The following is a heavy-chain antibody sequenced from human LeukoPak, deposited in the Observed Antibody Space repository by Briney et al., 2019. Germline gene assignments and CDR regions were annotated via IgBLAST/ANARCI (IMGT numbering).Heavy chain of an antibody. CDR3: ARDFNYYGSGSFPDY. CDR2: INPTSGGT. D-gene: IGHD3-10*01. V-gene: IGHV1-2*02. Sequence: SVKVSCKACRYTFTGYYMHWLRQAPGQGLEWMGWINPTSGGTNYAQKFQGRVTMTRDTSISTAYMELSRLRSDDTAVYYCARDFNYYGSGSFPDYWGQGTLVTVSS. CDR1: RYTFTGYY. J-gene: IGHJ4*02.